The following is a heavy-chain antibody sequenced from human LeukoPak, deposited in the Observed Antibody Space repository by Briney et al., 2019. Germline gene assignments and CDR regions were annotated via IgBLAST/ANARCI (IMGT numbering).Heavy chain of an antibody. J-gene: IGHJ4*02. D-gene: IGHD1-26*01. V-gene: IGHV1-3*01. CDR2: INAGNGNT. CDR3: ARGGSTYIVGPTKGVDY. CDR1: GYTFTSYA. Sequence: GASVKVSCKASGYTFTSYAMHWVRQAPGQRLEWMGWINAGNGNTKYSQKFQGRVTMTRDTSTSTVYMYLSSLRSEDTAVYYCARGGSTYIVGPTKGVDYWGQGTLVTVSS.